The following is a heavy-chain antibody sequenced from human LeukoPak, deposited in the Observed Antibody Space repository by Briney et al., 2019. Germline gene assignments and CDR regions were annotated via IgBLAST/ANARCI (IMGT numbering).Heavy chain of an antibody. CDR3: AVNGFQTLTTSFDY. CDR1: GYTFSAYH. D-gene: IGHD2/OR15-2a*01. J-gene: IGHJ4*02. V-gene: IGHV1-2*02. CDR2: ILPKSGDT. Sequence: ASVTVSFTSSGYTFSAYHVHWVRQAPGQGFEWMGWILPKSGDTDYAQNFQARVTMSRDISVSTAYMELSSLKSDDTAVYYCAVNGFQTLTTSFDYWGQGSLVTVSS.